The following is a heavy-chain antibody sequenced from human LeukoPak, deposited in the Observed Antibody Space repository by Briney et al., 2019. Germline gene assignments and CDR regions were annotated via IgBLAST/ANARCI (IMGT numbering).Heavy chain of an antibody. CDR1: GCTFSIYA. Sequence: SVTVSFTASGCTFSIYAISWVRQAPGQGLEWMGGIIPIFGTANYAQKFQGRVTITADKSTSTAYMELSSLRSEDTAVYYCARVVRWYSSSWPPVSFDRDYYYYMDVWGKGTTVTVSS. D-gene: IGHD6-13*01. CDR3: ARVVRWYSSSWPPVSFDRDYYYYMDV. V-gene: IGHV1-69*06. J-gene: IGHJ6*03. CDR2: IIPIFGTA.